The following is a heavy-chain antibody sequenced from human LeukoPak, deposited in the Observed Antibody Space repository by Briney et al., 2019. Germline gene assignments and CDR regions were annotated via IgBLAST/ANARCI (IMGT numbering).Heavy chain of an antibody. CDR3: ATTGMVRGGLDY. CDR2: IYHSGST. J-gene: IGHJ4*02. D-gene: IGHD3-10*01. V-gene: IGHV4-4*02. CDR1: GGSISSSNW. Sequence: PSETLSLTCAVSGGSISSSNWWSWVRQPPGKGLEWIGEIYHSGSTNYNPSLKSRVTISVDKSKNQFSLKLSSVTAADTAVYYCATTGMVRGGLDYWGQGTLVTVSS.